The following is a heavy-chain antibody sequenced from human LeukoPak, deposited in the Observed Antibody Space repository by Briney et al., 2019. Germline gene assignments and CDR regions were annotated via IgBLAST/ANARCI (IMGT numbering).Heavy chain of an antibody. CDR3: ARTSSATGYSPHFDY. CDR2: ISAYNGNT. CDR1: GYTFTSYG. J-gene: IGHJ4*02. Sequence: ASVKVSCKASGYTFTSYGISWVRQAPGQGLEWMGWISAYNGNTNYAQKLQGRVTMTTDKSTSTAYMELSSLRSEDTAVYYCARTSSATGYSPHFDYWGQGTLVTVSS. D-gene: IGHD5-12*01. V-gene: IGHV1-18*01.